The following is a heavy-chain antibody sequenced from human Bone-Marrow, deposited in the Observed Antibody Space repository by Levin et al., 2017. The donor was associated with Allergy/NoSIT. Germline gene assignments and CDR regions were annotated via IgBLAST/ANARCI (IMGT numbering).Heavy chain of an antibody. J-gene: IGHJ6*02. Sequence: SCAASGFTFSSYEMNWVRQAPGKGLEWVSYISSSGSTIYYADSVKGRFTISRDNAKNSLYLQMNSLRAEDTAVYYCERDLRGIVVVPLGDYYYGMDGWGQGTTVTVSS. CDR1: GFTFSSYE. CDR3: ERDLRGIVVVPLGDYYYGMDG. CDR2: ISSSGSTI. D-gene: IGHD2-2*01. V-gene: IGHV3-48*03.